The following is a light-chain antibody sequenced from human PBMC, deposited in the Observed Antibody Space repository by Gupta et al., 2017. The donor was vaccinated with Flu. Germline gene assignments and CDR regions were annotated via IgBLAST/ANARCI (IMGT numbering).Light chain of an antibody. CDR3: QHRSNWPRT. CDR1: QNVNSY. V-gene: IGKV3-11*01. CDR2: DAS. J-gene: IGKJ2*01. Sequence: PAPLSWSPGERATLACRYSQNVNSYLAWYQQTPGQAPRLPIYDASIRATGIPARFSGSGSGTDFTLTISSLEPEDFAVYYCQHRSNWPRTFGQGTKLEIK.